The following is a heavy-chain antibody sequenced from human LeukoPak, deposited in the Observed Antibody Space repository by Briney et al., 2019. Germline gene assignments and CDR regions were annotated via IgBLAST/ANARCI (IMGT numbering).Heavy chain of an antibody. V-gene: IGHV3-30-3*01. D-gene: IGHD2-15*01. CDR1: GFTFSSYD. Sequence: GGSLRLSCAASGFTFSSYDMHWVRQAPGKGLEWVAVISYDGSNKYYADSVKGRFTISRDNSKNTLYLQMNSLRAEDTAVYYCARGAQMLYCSGGSCSGAFDIWGQGTMVTVSS. J-gene: IGHJ3*02. CDR2: ISYDGSNK. CDR3: ARGAQMLYCSGGSCSGAFDI.